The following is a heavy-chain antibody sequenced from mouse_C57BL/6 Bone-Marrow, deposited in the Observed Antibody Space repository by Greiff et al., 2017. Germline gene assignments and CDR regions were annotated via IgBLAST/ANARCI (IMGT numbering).Heavy chain of an antibody. CDR2: ISYDGSN. D-gene: IGHD2-4*01. J-gene: IGHJ1*03. CDR3: AREGDYDYDWYFDV. V-gene: IGHV3-6*01. Sequence: VQLKESGPGLVKPSQSLSLTCSVTGYSITSGYYWNWIRQFPGNKLEWMGYISYDGSNNYNPSLKNRISITRDTSKNKFFLKLNSVTTEDTATYYCAREGDYDYDWYFDVWGTGTTVTVSS. CDR1: GYSITSGYY.